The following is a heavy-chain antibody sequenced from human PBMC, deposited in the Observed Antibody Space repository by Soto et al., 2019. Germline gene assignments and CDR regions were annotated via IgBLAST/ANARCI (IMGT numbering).Heavy chain of an antibody. V-gene: IGHV4-4*02. Sequence: SETLSLTCAVSGGSISSSNWWSWVRQPPGKGLEWIGEIYHSGSTNYNPSLKSRVTISVDKSKNQFSLKLSSVTAADTAVYYCERPSIVVVITNYFDYWGQGTLVTVYS. J-gene: IGHJ4*02. D-gene: IGHD3-22*01. CDR1: GGSISSSNW. CDR2: IYHSGST. CDR3: ERPSIVVVITNYFDY.